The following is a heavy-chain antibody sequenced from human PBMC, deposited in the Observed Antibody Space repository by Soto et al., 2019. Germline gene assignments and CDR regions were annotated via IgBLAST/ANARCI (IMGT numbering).Heavy chain of an antibody. Sequence: ASVKVSCKASGYTFTGYYMHWVRQAPGQGLEWMGWINPNSGGTNYAQKFQGRVTMTRDTSISTAYMELSRLRSDDTAVYYCATQTCSGGSCYYAYWGQGALVTVSS. CDR1: GYTFTGYY. CDR3: ATQTCSGGSCYYAY. D-gene: IGHD2-15*01. V-gene: IGHV1-2*02. CDR2: INPNSGGT. J-gene: IGHJ4*02.